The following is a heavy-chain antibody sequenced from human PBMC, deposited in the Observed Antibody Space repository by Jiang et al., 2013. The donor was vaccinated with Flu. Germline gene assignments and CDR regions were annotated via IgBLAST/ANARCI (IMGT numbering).Heavy chain of an antibody. Sequence: GPGLVKPSETLPLTCTVSGGSISSYYWSWIRQPPGKGLEWIGYIYYSGSTNYNPSLKSRVTISVDTSKNQFSLKLSSVTAADTAVYYCARAPYSSGRLYYFDYWGQGNPGH. V-gene: IGHV4-59*01. J-gene: IGHJ4*02. D-gene: IGHD6-19*01. CDR1: GGSISSYY. CDR2: IYYSGST. CDR3: ARAPYSSGRLYYFDY.